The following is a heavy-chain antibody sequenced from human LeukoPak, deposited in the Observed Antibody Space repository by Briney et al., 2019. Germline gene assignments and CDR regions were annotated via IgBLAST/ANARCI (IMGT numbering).Heavy chain of an antibody. J-gene: IGHJ4*02. D-gene: IGHD5-18*01. CDR3: ARASQAVDTAMVNPLDY. CDR1: GYTFTSYG. CDR2: ISAYNGNT. V-gene: IGHV1-18*01. Sequence: ASVKVSCKSCGYTFTSYGISWVRQAPGQGPEWMGWISAYNGNTNYAQKLQGRVTMTTATSTSTAYMELRSLRSDDTAVYYCARASQAVDTAMVNPLDYWGQGTLVTVSS.